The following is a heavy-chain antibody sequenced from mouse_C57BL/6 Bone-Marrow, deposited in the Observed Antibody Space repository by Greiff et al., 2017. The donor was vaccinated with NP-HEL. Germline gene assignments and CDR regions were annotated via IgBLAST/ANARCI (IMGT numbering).Heavy chain of an antibody. J-gene: IGHJ1*03. Sequence: QVQLQQSGPELVKPGASVKISCKASGYAFSSSWMNWVKQRPGKGLEWIGRIYPGDGDTNYNGKFKGKATLTADKSSSTAYMQLSSLTSEDSAVYFCARDGSIPWNFDVWGTGTTVTVSS. V-gene: IGHV1-82*01. CDR2: IYPGDGDT. CDR1: GYAFSSSW. CDR3: ARDGSIPWNFDV. D-gene: IGHD1-1*01.